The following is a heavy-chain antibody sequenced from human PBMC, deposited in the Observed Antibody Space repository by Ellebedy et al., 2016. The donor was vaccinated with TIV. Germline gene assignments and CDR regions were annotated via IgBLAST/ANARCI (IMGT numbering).Heavy chain of an antibody. CDR2: INTGNGNT. D-gene: IGHD5-18*01. CDR3: ARDLGYTYGLGFEY. CDR1: GYTFTTYA. J-gene: IGHJ4*02. Sequence: AASVKVSCKASGYTFTTYAMHWVRQAPGQRLEWMGWINTGNGNTKYSQMFQDRVTIIRDTSASTAYMELSSLRSEDTAVYYCARDLGYTYGLGFEYWGQGTLVTVSS. V-gene: IGHV1-3*04.